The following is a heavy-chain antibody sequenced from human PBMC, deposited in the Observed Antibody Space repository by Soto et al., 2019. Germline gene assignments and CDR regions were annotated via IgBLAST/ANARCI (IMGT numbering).Heavy chain of an antibody. V-gene: IGHV3-48*02. Sequence: EVQLVESGGGLVQPGGSLRLSCAASGFTFSSYSMNWVRQAPGKGLEWVSYISSSSSTIYYADSVKGRFTISRDNAKNSLYLQMNSLRDEDTAVYYCATLYYDILTGYLLDIWGQGTMVTVSS. J-gene: IGHJ3*02. CDR3: ATLYYDILTGYLLDI. CDR2: ISSSSSTI. CDR1: GFTFSSYS. D-gene: IGHD3-9*01.